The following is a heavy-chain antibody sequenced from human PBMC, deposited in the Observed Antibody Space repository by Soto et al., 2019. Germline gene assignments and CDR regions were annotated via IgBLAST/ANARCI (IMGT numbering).Heavy chain of an antibody. D-gene: IGHD6-13*01. CDR3: ARERRSSSWYLASDFDY. CDR2: INAGNGNT. J-gene: IGHJ4*02. CDR1: GYTFTSYA. Sequence: ASVKVSCKASGYTFTSYAMHWVRQAPGQRLEWMGWINAGNGNTKYSQKFQGRVTITRDTSASTAYMELSSLRSEDTAVYYCARERRSSSWYLASDFDYWGQGTLVTVSS. V-gene: IGHV1-3*01.